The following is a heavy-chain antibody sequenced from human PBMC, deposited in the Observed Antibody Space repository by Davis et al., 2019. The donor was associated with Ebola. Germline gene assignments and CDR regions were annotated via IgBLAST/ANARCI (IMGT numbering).Heavy chain of an antibody. J-gene: IGHJ4*02. V-gene: IGHV5-51*01. Sequence: TVSCKGSGYSFTTHWISWVRQMPGKGLEWMGIIYPADSDTRYSPSFQGQVTISADKSITTAYLQWSSLKASDTAMYYCARQMITGGLADYWGQGSLVTVSS. D-gene: IGHD3-16*01. CDR2: IYPADSDT. CDR1: GYSFTTHW. CDR3: ARQMITGGLADY.